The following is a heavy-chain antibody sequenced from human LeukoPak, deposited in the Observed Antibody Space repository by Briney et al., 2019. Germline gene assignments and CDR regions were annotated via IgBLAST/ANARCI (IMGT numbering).Heavy chain of an antibody. CDR1: GYTFTSYD. V-gene: IGHV1-8*03. J-gene: IGHJ3*02. CDR2: MNPNSGNT. CDR3: ARGYLTLIAAAGHDAFDI. Sequence: ASVKVSCKASGYTFTSYDINWVRQATGQGLEWMGWMNPNSGNTGYAQKFQGRVTITRNTSISTAYMELSSLRSEDTAVHYCARGYLTLIAAAGHDAFDIWGQGTMVTVSS. D-gene: IGHD6-13*01.